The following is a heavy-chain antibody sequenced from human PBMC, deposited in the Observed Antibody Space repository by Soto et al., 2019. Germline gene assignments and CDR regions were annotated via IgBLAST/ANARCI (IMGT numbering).Heavy chain of an antibody. D-gene: IGHD3-3*01. J-gene: IGHJ6*02. CDR3: ARGHSLRFLGYYYGMDV. CDR1: GGSFSGYY. CDR2: INHSGST. Sequence: QVQLQQWGAGLLKPSETLSLTCAVYGGSFSGYYWSGIRQPPGKGLEWIGEINHSGSTNYNPSLKSRVTISVDTSKNQFSLKLSSVTAADTAVYYCARGHSLRFLGYYYGMDVWGQGTTVTVSS. V-gene: IGHV4-34*01.